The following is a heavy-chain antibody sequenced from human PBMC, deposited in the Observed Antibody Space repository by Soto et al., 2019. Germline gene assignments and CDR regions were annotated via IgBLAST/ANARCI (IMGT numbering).Heavy chain of an antibody. D-gene: IGHD3-10*01. V-gene: IGHV4-30-2*01. CDR1: GGSISSGGYS. CDR3: AREFGYYFDY. CDR2: IYHGGNY. J-gene: IGHJ4*02. Sequence: QLQLQESGSGLVKPSQTLSLTCAVSGGSISSGGYSWSWIRQPPGKGLEWIGYIYHGGNYYHNPSLKSRVTISIDSSQNQFSLKLSSVTAADTAVYYCAREFGYYFDYWGQGTLVTVSS.